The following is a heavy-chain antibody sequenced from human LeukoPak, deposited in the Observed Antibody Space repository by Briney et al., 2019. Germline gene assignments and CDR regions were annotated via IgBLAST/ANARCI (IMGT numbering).Heavy chain of an antibody. CDR1: GGSFSGYY. CDR3: ASGYDFWSGNDY. Sequence: SETLSLTCAVYGGSFSGYYWSWIRQPPGKGLEWIGEINHSGSTNYNPSLKSRVAISVDTSKNQFSLKLSSVTAADTAVYYCASGYDFWSGNDYWGQGTLVTVSS. J-gene: IGHJ4*02. V-gene: IGHV4-34*01. CDR2: INHSGST. D-gene: IGHD3-3*01.